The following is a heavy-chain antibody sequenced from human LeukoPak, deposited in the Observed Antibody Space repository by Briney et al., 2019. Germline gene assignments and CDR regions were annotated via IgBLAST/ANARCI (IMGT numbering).Heavy chain of an antibody. CDR2: INHSGST. Sequence: SETLSLTCAVYGGSFSGYYWSWIRQPPGKGREWIGEINHSGSTNYNPSLKSRVTISVDTSKNQFSLKLSSVTAADTAVYYCARGSMIVVVITDWGQGTLVTVSS. D-gene: IGHD3-22*01. J-gene: IGHJ4*02. V-gene: IGHV4-34*01. CDR3: ARGSMIVVVITD. CDR1: GGSFSGYY.